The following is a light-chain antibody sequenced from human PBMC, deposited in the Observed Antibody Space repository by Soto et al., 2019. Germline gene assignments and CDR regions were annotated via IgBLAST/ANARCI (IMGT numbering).Light chain of an antibody. Sequence: DIRMTQSPSSLSASVGDTVTITCRASQSISSHLNWYQQKPGKAPNLLMYTASNLQSGVPSRFSGSGSGADFTLTISSLQPEDFATYYCQQSYSTPISFGPGTRLEIK. CDR2: TAS. CDR3: QQSYSTPIS. CDR1: QSISSH. V-gene: IGKV1-39*01. J-gene: IGKJ5*01.